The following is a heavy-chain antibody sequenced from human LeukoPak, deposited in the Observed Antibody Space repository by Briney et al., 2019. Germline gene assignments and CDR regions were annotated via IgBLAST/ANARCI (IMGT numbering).Heavy chain of an antibody. CDR1: GYTFTSYA. CDR3: ARDRRGGHNWFDP. Sequence: ASVTVSCTASGYTFTSYAMHWVRQAPGQRLEWMGWINAGNGNTKYSQKFQGRVTITRDTSASTAYMELSSLRSEDTAVYYCARDRRGGHNWFDPWGQGTLVTVSS. J-gene: IGHJ5*02. D-gene: IGHD3-16*01. CDR2: INAGNGNT. V-gene: IGHV1-3*01.